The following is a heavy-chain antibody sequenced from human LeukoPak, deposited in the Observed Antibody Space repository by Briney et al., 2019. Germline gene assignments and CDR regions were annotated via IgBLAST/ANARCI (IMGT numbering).Heavy chain of an antibody. V-gene: IGHV4-59*01. D-gene: IGHD3-22*01. J-gene: IGHJ4*02. Sequence: SETLSLTCTVSGGSISSYYWNWIRQPPGKGLEWLGYIYSSGSTNYNPSLESRVTISVDTSKNQFSLKLSSVTAADTAVYYCARHYYHRSGSYSFDYWGQGTLVTVSS. CDR1: GGSISSYY. CDR3: ARHYYHRSGSYSFDY. CDR2: IYSSGST.